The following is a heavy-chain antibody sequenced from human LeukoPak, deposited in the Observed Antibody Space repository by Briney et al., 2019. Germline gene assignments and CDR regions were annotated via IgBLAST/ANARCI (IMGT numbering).Heavy chain of an antibody. CDR2: ISSSGSYI. CDR3: ARVRSSGSQDAFDY. D-gene: IGHD3-22*01. V-gene: IGHV3-21*01. J-gene: IGHJ4*02. Sequence: GGSLRLSCAASGFTFSSYSMNWVRQAPGKGLEWVSSISSSGSYIYYADSLKGRFTISRDNAKNSLYLQMNSLRAEDTAVYYCARVRSSGSQDAFDYWGQGTLVTVSS. CDR1: GFTFSSYS.